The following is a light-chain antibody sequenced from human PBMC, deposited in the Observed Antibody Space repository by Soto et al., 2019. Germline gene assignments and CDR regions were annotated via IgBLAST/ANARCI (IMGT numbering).Light chain of an antibody. J-gene: IGLJ3*02. CDR1: SSNIGAGYD. CDR3: ESWDSSLSGWV. CDR2: GNS. V-gene: IGLV1-40*01. Sequence: QSVLTQPPSVSGAPGQRVTISCTGSSSNIGAGYDVHWYQQLPGTPPKLLIYGNSNRSSGVPDRFSGSKSGTSASLAITGLRSEDEADYYCESWDSSLSGWVFGGGTKVTVL.